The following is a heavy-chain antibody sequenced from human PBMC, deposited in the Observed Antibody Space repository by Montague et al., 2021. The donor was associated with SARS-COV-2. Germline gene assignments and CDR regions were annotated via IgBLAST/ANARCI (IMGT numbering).Heavy chain of an antibody. D-gene: IGHD3-9*01. CDR1: GDSVSSKSVA. V-gene: IGHV6-1*01. Sequence: CAISGDSVSSKSVAWNWIRQSPSRGLEWLGRTYYRSKWDSDYAEXVKXRRVITPDTSKNQVSLQLNSVIPEDTAVYFCASSGITLTGLDAFDIWGQGTMVTVSS. CDR3: ASSGITLTGLDAFDI. J-gene: IGHJ3*02. CDR2: TYYRSKWDS.